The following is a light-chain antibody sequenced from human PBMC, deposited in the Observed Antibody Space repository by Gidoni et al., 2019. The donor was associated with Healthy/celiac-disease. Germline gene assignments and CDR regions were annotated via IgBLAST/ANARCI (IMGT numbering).Light chain of an antibody. Sequence: SYLLTQPPPSSVAPGQTARITCGGNNIGSKSVYWYQQKPGQAPVLVVYDDSDRPSGIPERFSGSNSGNTATLTISRVEAGDEADYYCKVWDSSSDLHVVFGGGTKLTVL. CDR2: DDS. J-gene: IGLJ2*01. CDR1: NIGSKS. V-gene: IGLV3-21*02. CDR3: KVWDSSSDLHVV.